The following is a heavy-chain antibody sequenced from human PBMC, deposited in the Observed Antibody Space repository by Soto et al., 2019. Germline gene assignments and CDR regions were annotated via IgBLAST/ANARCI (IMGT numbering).Heavy chain of an antibody. D-gene: IGHD1-26*01. CDR2: ISYDGSNK. Sequence: QVQLVDSGGGVVQAGRSLRLSCAASGFTCSSYGMHWVRQAPCKGLEWVADISYDGSNKYYADSGKGRFTIYRDNSKYTPSLEMNSLRAEDTAVYYCAKDGYSWSCCSDNFDYWGQGTLVTVSS. V-gene: IGHV3-30*18. J-gene: IGHJ4*02. CDR3: AKDGYSWSCCSDNFDY. CDR1: GFTCSSYG.